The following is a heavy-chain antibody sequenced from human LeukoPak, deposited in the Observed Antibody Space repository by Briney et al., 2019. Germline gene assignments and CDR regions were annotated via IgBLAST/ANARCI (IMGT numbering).Heavy chain of an antibody. CDR3: TTDRGYSYSYTY. Sequence: PGGSLRLSCAASGFTFSNAWMSWVRQAPGKGLEWVGRIKSKTDGGTTDYVAPVKGRFTISRDDSKNTVFLQMNSLKTEDTAVYYCTTDRGYSYSYTYWGQGTLVTVSS. D-gene: IGHD5-18*01. CDR2: IKSKTDGGTT. V-gene: IGHV3-15*01. CDR1: GFTFSNAW. J-gene: IGHJ4*02.